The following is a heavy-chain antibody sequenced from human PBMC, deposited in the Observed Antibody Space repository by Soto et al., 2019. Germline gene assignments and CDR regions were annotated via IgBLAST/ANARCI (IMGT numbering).Heavy chain of an antibody. CDR2: INHSGST. CDR3: VRGEYYGSGTPTSP. Sequence: SETLSLTCAVYGGSFSGYYWSWIRQPPGKGLEWIGEINHSGSTNYNPSLKSRVTISVDTSKNQFSLKLSSVTAADTAVYYCVRGEYYGSGTPTSPWGQGTLVTVSS. V-gene: IGHV4-34*01. CDR1: GGSFSGYY. D-gene: IGHD3-10*01. J-gene: IGHJ5*02.